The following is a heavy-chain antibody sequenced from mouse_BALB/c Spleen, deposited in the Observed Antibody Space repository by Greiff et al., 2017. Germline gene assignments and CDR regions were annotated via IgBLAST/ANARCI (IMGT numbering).Heavy chain of an antibody. Sequence: VQLQQSGAELVRPGVSVKISCKGSGYTFTDYAMHWVKQSHAKSLEWIGVISTYYGDASYNQKFKGKATMTVDKSSSTAYMELARLTSEDSAIYYCARYYDYDGYAMDYWGQGTSVTVSS. CDR2: ISTYYGDA. CDR3: ARYYDYDGYAMDY. V-gene: IGHV1S137*01. J-gene: IGHJ4*01. D-gene: IGHD2-4*01. CDR1: GYTFTDYA.